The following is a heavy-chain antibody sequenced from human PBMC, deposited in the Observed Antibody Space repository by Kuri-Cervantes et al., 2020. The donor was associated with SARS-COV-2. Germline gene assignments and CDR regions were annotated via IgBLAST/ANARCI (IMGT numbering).Heavy chain of an antibody. Sequence: SETLSLTCAVYGGSFSGYYWSWIRQPPGKGLEWIGEINHSGSTNYNPSLKSRVTISVDTSKNQFSLKLSSVTAAVTAVYYCARGRLAANYYYYGMDVWGQGTTVTVSS. V-gene: IGHV4-34*01. D-gene: IGHD6-13*01. J-gene: IGHJ6*02. CDR3: ARGRLAANYYYYGMDV. CDR1: GGSFSGYY. CDR2: INHSGST.